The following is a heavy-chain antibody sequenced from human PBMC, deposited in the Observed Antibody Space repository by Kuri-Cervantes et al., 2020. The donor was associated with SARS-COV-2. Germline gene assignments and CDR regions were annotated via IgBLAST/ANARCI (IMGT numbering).Heavy chain of an antibody. CDR3: AGGYYDILTGYWEGVY. CDR1: RLTFSGYP. J-gene: IGHJ4*02. V-gene: IGHV3-64*04. D-gene: IGHD3-9*01. Sequence: LSLTCAASRLTFSGYPVHWVRQAPGKGLECVAGITSDGTSTYYANSVKGRFIISRDNSKNTLYLQMNSLRAEDTAVYYCAGGYYDILTGYWEGVYWGQGTLVTVSS. CDR2: ITSDGTST.